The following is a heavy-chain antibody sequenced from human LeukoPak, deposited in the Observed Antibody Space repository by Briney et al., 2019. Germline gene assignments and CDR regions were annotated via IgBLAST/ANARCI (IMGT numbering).Heavy chain of an antibody. CDR2: ISGDGGST. J-gene: IGHJ4*02. Sequence: GGSLRLSCVASGLTFDDYAMHWGRQAPGKGLEWVSLISGDGGSTFYADSVKGRFSISRDNSKNSLYLQMNSLRTEDTAMYYCAKESGKFDDWGQGTLVAVSS. CDR3: AKESGKFDD. D-gene: IGHD3-16*01. V-gene: IGHV3-43*02. CDR1: GLTFDDYA.